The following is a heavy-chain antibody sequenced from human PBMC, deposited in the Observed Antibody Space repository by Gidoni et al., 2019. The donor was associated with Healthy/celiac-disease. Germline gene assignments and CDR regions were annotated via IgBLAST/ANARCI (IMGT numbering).Heavy chain of an antibody. CDR3: AKDLGDYVWGSYRLKFDP. Sequence: EVQLLESGGGLVQPGGSLRLSFAASGFTFSLYSMSWVRQAPGKGLEWVSAISGSGGSTYYADSVKGRFTISRDNSKNTLYLQMNSLRAEDTAVYYCAKDLGDYVWGSYRLKFDPWGQGTLVTVSS. V-gene: IGHV3-23*01. CDR2: ISGSGGST. D-gene: IGHD3-16*02. CDR1: GFTFSLYS. J-gene: IGHJ5*02.